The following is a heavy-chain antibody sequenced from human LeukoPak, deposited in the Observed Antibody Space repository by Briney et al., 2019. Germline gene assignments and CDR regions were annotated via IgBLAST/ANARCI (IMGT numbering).Heavy chain of an antibody. V-gene: IGHV5-51*01. J-gene: IGHJ4*02. D-gene: IGHD6-19*01. CDR2: INPGDSET. Sequence: GESLKISFKGSGYSFTSYWIGWVRQMPGKGPEWMGIINPGDSETRYSPSFQGQVTISADKSISTAYLQWSSLKASDTAMYYCARPGGTGWYYFDYWGQGTLVTVSS. CDR3: ARPGGTGWYYFDY. CDR1: GYSFTSYW.